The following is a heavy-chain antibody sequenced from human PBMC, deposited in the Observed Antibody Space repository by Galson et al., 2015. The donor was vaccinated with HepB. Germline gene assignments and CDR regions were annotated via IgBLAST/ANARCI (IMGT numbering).Heavy chain of an antibody. V-gene: IGHV1-18*04. J-gene: IGHJ5*02. CDR1: GYTFASYG. CDR2: ISPYNGNT. Sequence: SVKVSCKASGYTFASYGLSWVRQAPGQGLEWMGWISPYNGNTYYAQKFQGRVTMTTDTSTTTAYMELRSLRSDDTAVYYCARDWEGSGNNWFDPWGQGTLVTVSS. D-gene: IGHD3-10*01. CDR3: ARDWEGSGNNWFDP.